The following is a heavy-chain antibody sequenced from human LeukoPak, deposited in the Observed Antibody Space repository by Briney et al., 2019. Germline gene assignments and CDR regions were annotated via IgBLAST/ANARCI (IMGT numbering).Heavy chain of an antibody. CDR2: VYHSGST. D-gene: IGHD3-22*01. J-gene: IGHJ4*02. V-gene: IGHV4-4*02. CDR1: GGSISSSNW. Sequence: PSETLSLTCAVSGGSISSSNWWSWIRQPPGKGLEWIGEVYHSGSTNYNPSLKSRVSMSVDKSKNQFSLNLNSVTAADTAVYYCATYYDSSGYRFDYWGQGTLVTVSS. CDR3: ATYYDSSGYRFDY.